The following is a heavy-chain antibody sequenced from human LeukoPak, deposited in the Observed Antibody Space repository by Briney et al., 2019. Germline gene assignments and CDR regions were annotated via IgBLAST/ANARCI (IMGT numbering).Heavy chain of an antibody. Sequence: ETLSLTYAVYGGSFSGYYWSWIRQPPGKGLEWIGEINHSGSTNYNPSLKSRVTISVDTSKNQFSLKLSSVTAADTAVYYCARMDSNHGSSAFDIWGQGTMVTVSS. V-gene: IGHV4-34*01. D-gene: IGHD4-11*01. CDR3: ARMDSNHGSSAFDI. CDR2: INHSGST. J-gene: IGHJ3*02. CDR1: GGSFSGYY.